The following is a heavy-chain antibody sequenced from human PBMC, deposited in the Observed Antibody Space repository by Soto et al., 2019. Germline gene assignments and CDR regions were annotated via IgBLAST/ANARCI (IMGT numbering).Heavy chain of an antibody. Sequence: SETLSLTCTVSGGSISSTGLYWSWVRQHPEKGLEWIGYIYYNESTYYNPSLKSRVTISIDRSKNQFSLKLTSVTAADTAVFYCARHKYGTPISLYYYYGLDDWGQGTTVTVSS. D-gene: IGHD1-1*01. CDR2: IYYNEST. V-gene: IGHV4-31*03. CDR1: GGSISSTGLY. J-gene: IGHJ6*02. CDR3: ARHKYGTPISLYYYYGLDD.